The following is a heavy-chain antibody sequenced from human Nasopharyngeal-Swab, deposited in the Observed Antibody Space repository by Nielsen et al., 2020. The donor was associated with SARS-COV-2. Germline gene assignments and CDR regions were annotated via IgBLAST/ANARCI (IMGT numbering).Heavy chain of an antibody. Sequence: GGSLRLSCAASGFTFSSYAMHWVRQAPGKGLEWVSGISWNSGSIGYADSVKGRFTISRDNAKNSLYLQMNSLRAEDTALYYCAKGGIGGSGTGRFDPWGQGTLVTVSS. J-gene: IGHJ5*02. CDR2: ISWNSGSI. V-gene: IGHV3-9*01. D-gene: IGHD3-10*01. CDR3: AKGGIGGSGTGRFDP. CDR1: GFTFSSYA.